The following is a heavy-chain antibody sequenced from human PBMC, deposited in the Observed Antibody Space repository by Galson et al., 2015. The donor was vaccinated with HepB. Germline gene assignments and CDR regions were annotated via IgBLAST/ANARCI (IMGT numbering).Heavy chain of an antibody. CDR2: ISSDGNKN. D-gene: IGHD3-22*01. CDR3: ARDAYYDSSGFTGGASDY. J-gene: IGHJ4*02. Sequence: SLRLSCAASGFSFSGYAMQWIRQAPGKGLEWVAVISSDGNKNYYADSVKGRITISRDNSKSTLFLQMNSLRAEDTAVYYCARDAYYDSSGFTGGASDYWGQGTLVTVSS. CDR1: GFSFSGYA. V-gene: IGHV3-30-3*01.